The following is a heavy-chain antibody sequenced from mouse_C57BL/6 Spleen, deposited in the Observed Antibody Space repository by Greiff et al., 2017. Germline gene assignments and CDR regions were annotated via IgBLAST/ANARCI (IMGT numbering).Heavy chain of an antibody. CDR2: ISYDGSN. Sequence: EVQLQESGPGLVKPSQSLSLTCSVTGYSITSGYYWNCIRQFPGNKLEWMGYISYDGSNNYNPSLKNRISITRDTSKNQFFLKLNSVTTEDTATYYCAGGDYPSSMDYWGQGTSVTVSS. D-gene: IGHD2-4*01. J-gene: IGHJ4*01. CDR1: GYSITSGYY. CDR3: AGGDYPSSMDY. V-gene: IGHV3-6*01.